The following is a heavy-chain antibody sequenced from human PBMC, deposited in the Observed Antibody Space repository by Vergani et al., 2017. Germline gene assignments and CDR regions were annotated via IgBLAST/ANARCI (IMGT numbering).Heavy chain of an antibody. CDR2: IIPILGTL. D-gene: IGHD3-22*01. CDR3: AREYYYDSSGYLYWFDP. V-gene: IGHV1-69*12. J-gene: IGHJ5*02. CDR1: GGTFSTYA. Sequence: QVQLVQSGAEVKKPGSSVKVSCKVSGGTFSTYAISWVRQAPGQGLEWMGVIIPILGTLNYAQKFQGRVTITADESTSTAYMELSSLRSEDTAVYYCAREYYYDSSGYLYWFDPWGQGTLVTVSS.